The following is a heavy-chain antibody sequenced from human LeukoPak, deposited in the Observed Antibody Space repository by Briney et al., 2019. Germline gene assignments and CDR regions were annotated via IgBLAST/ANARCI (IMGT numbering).Heavy chain of an antibody. Sequence: GGSLRLSCSASGFTFSSYAMSCVRQAPGKGLEWVSAISGSGGSTYYADSVKGRFTISRDNSKNTLYLQMNSLRAADTAVYYCIPYFDWFLHLDYWGQGTLVTVSS. D-gene: IGHD3-9*01. CDR1: GFTFSSYA. J-gene: IGHJ4*02. V-gene: IGHV3-23*01. CDR2: ISGSGGST. CDR3: IPYFDWFLHLDY.